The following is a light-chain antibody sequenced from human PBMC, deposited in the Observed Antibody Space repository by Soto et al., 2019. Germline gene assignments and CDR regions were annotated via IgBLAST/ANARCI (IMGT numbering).Light chain of an antibody. CDR1: QSVTNNY. V-gene: IGKV3-20*01. Sequence: EVVLTQSPGTLSLSPGERATISCRASQSVTNNYFAWYQQKPGQAPRLLIFGSSDRATGIPYRFSGSGSGTDFTLTISRLEPEDFAVYYCQQYGSSPPYTFGQGTKLEIK. CDR2: GSS. J-gene: IGKJ2*01. CDR3: QQYGSSPPYT.